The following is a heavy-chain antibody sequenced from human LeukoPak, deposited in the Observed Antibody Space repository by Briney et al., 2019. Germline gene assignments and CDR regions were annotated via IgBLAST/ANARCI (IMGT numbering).Heavy chain of an antibody. J-gene: IGHJ2*01. CDR1: GFTFDDYA. CDR2: ISWNSGSI. V-gene: IGHV3-9*01. D-gene: IGHD4-17*01. Sequence: GGSLRLSCAASGFTFDDYAMHWVRQAPGKGLEWVSGISWNSGSIGYADSVKGRFTISRDNAKNSLYLQMNSLRAEDTALYYCARMTTVTNYWYFDLWGRGTLVTVSS. CDR3: ARMTTVTNYWYFDL.